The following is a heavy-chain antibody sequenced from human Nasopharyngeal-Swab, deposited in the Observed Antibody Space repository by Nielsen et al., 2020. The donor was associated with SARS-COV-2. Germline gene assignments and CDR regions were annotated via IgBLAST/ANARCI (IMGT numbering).Heavy chain of an antibody. Sequence: GGSLRLSCSASGFTFSIYAMHWVRQAPGKGLEWVSLLKSGGGTFYADSVRGRFTISRDNSRNTVYLQMNSLRAEDTAVYYCARVRQSGAYFPFDSWGLGTLVTVSS. CDR1: GFTFSIYA. J-gene: IGHJ4*02. D-gene: IGHD1-26*01. CDR3: ARVRQSGAYFPFDS. CDR2: LKSGGGT. V-gene: IGHV3-53*01.